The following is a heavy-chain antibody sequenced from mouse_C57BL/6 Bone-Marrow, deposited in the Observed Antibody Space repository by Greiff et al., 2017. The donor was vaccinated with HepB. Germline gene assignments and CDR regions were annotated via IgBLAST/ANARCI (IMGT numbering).Heavy chain of an antibody. J-gene: IGHJ4*01. CDR1: GYTFTDYY. CDR2: INPYNGGT. V-gene: IGHV1-19*01. CDR3: ARDDYDDAMDY. Sequence: EVQLQQSGPVLVKPGASVKMSCKASGYTFTDYYMNWVKQSHGKSLEWIGVINPYNGGTSYNQKFKGKATLTVDKSSSTAYMEHNSLTSEDSAVYYCARDDYDDAMDYWGQGTSVTVSS. D-gene: IGHD2-4*01.